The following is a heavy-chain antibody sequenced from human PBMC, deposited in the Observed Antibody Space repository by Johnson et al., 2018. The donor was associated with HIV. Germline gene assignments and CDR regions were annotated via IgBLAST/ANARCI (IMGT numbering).Heavy chain of an antibody. CDR3: ARVVAFGWELNDAFDI. J-gene: IGHJ3*02. CDR2: IYSGGNK. Sequence: MLLVESGGGLVQPGGSLRLSCAASGFTVSSNYMSWVRQAPGKGLEWVSVIYSGGNKYYADSVKGRLTISRDNSKNTVYLQMNSLRGEDTALYYCARVVAFGWELNDAFDIWGQGTMVNVSS. D-gene: IGHD1-26*01. CDR1: GFTVSSNY. V-gene: IGHV3-66*01.